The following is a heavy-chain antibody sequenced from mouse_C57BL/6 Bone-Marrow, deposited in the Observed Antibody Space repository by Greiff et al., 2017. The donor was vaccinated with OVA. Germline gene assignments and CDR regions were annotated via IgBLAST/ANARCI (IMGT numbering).Heavy chain of an antibody. J-gene: IGHJ4*01. CDR1: GFTFTDYY. D-gene: IGHD1-1*01. CDR2: INPYNGGT. CDR3: ARRILRYAMDY. Sequence: EVKLMESGPVLVKPGASVKMSCKASGFTFTDYYMNWVKQSPGKSLEWIGVINPYNGGTSYNQKFKGKATLTVDKSSSTAYLELNSLTSEDSAVYYCARRILRYAMDYWGPGTSVTVAS. V-gene: IGHV1-19*01.